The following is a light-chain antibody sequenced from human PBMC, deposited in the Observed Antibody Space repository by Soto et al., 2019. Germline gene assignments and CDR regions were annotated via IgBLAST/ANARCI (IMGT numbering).Light chain of an antibody. CDR2: GAS. J-gene: IGKJ4*01. V-gene: IGKV3-20*01. Sequence: EIVLTQSPATLSLSPGERATFSCRASQSVSSNLAWYQQKPGQAPRLLIYGASIRATGVPARFSGSGSGTDFTLTISRLEPEDFAVYYCQQYGSSPLTFGGGTKVDIK. CDR1: QSVSSN. CDR3: QQYGSSPLT.